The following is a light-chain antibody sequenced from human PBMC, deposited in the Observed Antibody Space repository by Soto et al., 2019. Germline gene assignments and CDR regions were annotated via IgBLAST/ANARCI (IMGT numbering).Light chain of an antibody. CDR3: SSYTTSGTQV. Sequence: QSALTQPASGSGSPGQSITISCTGTSSDVGSYNLVSWYQHHPGKAPKLMIYEDTNRPSGVSNRFSGSKSGNTASLTISGLQAEDEADYYCSSYTTSGTQVFGGGTKLTVL. V-gene: IGLV2-14*02. CDR2: EDT. CDR1: SSDVGSYNL. J-gene: IGLJ3*02.